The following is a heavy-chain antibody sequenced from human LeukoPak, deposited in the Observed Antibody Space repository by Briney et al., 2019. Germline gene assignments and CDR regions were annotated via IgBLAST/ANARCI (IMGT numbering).Heavy chain of an antibody. Sequence: GGSLRLSCAASGFTFSSYAMHWVRQAPGKGLEWVVVISYDGSNKYYADSVKGRFTISRDNSKNTLYLQMNSLRAEDTAVYYCANWDTAMAHFGYWGQGTLVIVSS. V-gene: IGHV3-30*04. D-gene: IGHD5-18*01. CDR3: ANWDTAMAHFGY. CDR2: ISYDGSNK. J-gene: IGHJ4*02. CDR1: GFTFSSYA.